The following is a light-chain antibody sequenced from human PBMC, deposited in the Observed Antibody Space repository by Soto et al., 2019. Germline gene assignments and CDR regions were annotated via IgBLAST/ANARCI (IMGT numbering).Light chain of an antibody. CDR3: ASWDVSLNAVL. CDR2: NTN. CDR1: TSNIGSKI. J-gene: IGLJ2*01. V-gene: IGLV1-44*01. Sequence: QSVLTQPPSASGTPVQRVTISCSGSTSNIGSKIVTWYQQFPGTAPKLLIYNTNQRPSGVPDRFSASKSGTSASLAISGLQSEDEAVYYCASWDVSLNAVLFGGGTKVTVL.